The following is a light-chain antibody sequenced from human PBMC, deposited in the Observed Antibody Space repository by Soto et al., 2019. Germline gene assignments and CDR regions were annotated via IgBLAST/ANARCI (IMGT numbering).Light chain of an antibody. CDR2: AAS. CDR3: QQYNSYS. J-gene: IGKJ1*01. V-gene: IGKV1-5*01. CDR1: QSIGRW. Sequence: DIQMTQSPSTLSASVGDRVTITCRASQSIGRWLAWYQQKTGKAPKVLIYAASSFQSGVPSRFSGSGSGTEFTLTISSLQPDDLATYYCQQYNSYSFGQGTKVDIK.